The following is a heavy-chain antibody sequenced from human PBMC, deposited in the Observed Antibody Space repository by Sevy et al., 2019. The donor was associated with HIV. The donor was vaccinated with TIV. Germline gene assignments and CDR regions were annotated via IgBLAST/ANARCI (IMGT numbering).Heavy chain of an antibody. V-gene: IGHV4-59*02. J-gene: IGHJ4*02. CDR2: SGST. CDR3: ARGGPNQQQLDYFDH. CDR1: GVYVSPYY. Sequence: SETLSLTCTVSGVYVSPYYWAWIWQPPGKGLECVAFSGSTNYNPSLKSRATTSVDTSKNQFSLKLSSVTAADTAIYYCARGGPNQQQLDYFDHWGQGTLVTVSS. D-gene: IGHD1-1*01.